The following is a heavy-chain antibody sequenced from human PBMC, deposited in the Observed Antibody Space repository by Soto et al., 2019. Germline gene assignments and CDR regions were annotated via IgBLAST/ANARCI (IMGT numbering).Heavy chain of an antibody. J-gene: IGHJ4*02. D-gene: IGHD5-18*01. CDR1: GGTFSSYT. V-gene: IGHV1-69*02. CDR3: AGPGYSDGYYFDY. CDR2: IIPILGIA. Sequence: ASLKVSCKASGGTFSSYTISWVRQAPGQGLEWMGRIIPILGIANYAQKFQGRVTITADKSTSTAYMELSSLRSEDTAVYYCAGPGYSDGYYFDYWGQGTLVTVSS.